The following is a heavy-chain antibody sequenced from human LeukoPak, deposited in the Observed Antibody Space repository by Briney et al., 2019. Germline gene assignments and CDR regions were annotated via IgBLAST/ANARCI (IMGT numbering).Heavy chain of an antibody. CDR1: GFTFSDCD. CDR3: GRAFPPLRTAAAGDY. D-gene: IGHD6-13*01. CDR2: ISYRSSHM. J-gene: IGHJ4*02. Sequence: GGSLRLSCTASGFTFSDCDMNWFRQAPGKGLEWVSSISYRSSHMYYADSVKGRFTISRDNAENSLYPQMNSLRAEDTAVYYCGRAFPPLRTAAAGDYWGQGTLVTVSS. V-gene: IGHV3-21*01.